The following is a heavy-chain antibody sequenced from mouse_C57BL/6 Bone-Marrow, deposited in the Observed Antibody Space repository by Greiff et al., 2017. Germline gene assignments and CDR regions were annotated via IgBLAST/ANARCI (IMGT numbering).Heavy chain of an antibody. J-gene: IGHJ4*01. CDR2: INPSSGYT. V-gene: IGHV1-7*01. D-gene: IGHD1-1*02. Sequence: VQLKESGAELAKPGASVKLSCKASGYTFTSYWMHWVNQGPGQGLEWIGYINPSSGYTKYNQKFKDKATLTADNSSSTAYMQLSSLTYEDSAVYYCARFPFGWWAMDYWGQGTSVTVSS. CDR3: ARFPFGWWAMDY. CDR1: GYTFTSYW.